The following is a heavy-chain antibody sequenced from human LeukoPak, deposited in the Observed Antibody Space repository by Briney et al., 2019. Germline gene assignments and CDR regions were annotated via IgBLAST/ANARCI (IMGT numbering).Heavy chain of an antibody. V-gene: IGHV1-8*02. CDR1: GYTFTSYD. CDR2: MNPNSGNT. J-gene: IGHJ4*02. Sequence: ASVKVSCKASGYTFTSYDINWVRQATGQGLEWVGWMNPNSGNTGYAQKFQGRVTMTRNTSISTAYMELSSLRSEDTAVYYCASGHNYYGSGSNDYWGQGTLVTVSS. D-gene: IGHD3-10*01. CDR3: ASGHNYYGSGSNDY.